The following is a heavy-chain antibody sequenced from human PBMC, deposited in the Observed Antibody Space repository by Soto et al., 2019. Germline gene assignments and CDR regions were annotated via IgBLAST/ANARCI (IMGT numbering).Heavy chain of an antibody. J-gene: IGHJ6*03. CDR2: ISSGGEYT. Sequence: GGSLRLSCSASGFTFSSYAMHWVRQAPGKGLEWVSSISSGGEYTYYADSVKGRFTISRDNAKNSVYLQMNSLTAEDTALYYCARDFKESQYYYYCMDVWGKGTTVTVSS. CDR1: GFTFSSYA. CDR3: ARDFKESQYYYYCMDV. D-gene: IGHD3-10*01. V-gene: IGHV3-21*06.